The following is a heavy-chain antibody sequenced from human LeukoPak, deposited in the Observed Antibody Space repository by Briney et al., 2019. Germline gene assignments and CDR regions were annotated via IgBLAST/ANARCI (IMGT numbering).Heavy chain of an antibody. J-gene: IGHJ6*03. D-gene: IGHD3-10*01. V-gene: IGHV3-74*01. CDR2: INSDGSIT. Sequence: GGSLRLSCAASGFTFSSYWMHWVRQAPGKGLVWVSRINSDGSITSYADSVKGRFTISRDNAKNTLYLQMNSLRAEDTAVYYCARASSGSYYFTYYYYMDVWGKGTTVTVSS. CDR3: ARASSGSYYFTYYYYMDV. CDR1: GFTFSSYW.